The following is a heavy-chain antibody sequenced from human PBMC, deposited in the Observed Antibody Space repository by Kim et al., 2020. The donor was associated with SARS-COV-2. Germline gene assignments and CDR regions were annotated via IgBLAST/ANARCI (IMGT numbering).Heavy chain of an antibody. D-gene: IGHD6-25*01. CDR1: GGSISSNY. Sequence: SETLSLTCTVSGGSISSNYWYWIRQPQGKGLEWMGYIYYSGSTKYNSYPKSRVTITVDTYTNQIPFRLSFVTAADTAADYYSSDTLFGGCFDYWVQG. CDR2: IYYSGST. J-gene: IGHJ4*02. V-gene: IGHV4-59*01. CDR3: SSDTLFGGCFDY.